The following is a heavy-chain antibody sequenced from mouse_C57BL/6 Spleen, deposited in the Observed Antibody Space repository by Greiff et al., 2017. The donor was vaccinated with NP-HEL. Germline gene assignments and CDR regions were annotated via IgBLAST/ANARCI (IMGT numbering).Heavy chain of an antibody. CDR3: ARWGGYYRYFDV. CDR2: IYPGDGDT. D-gene: IGHD1-1*02. V-gene: IGHV1-82*01. CDR1: GYAFSSSW. Sequence: QVQLKESGPELVKPGASVKISCKASGYAFSSSWMNWVKQRPGKGLEWIGRIYPGDGDTNYNGKFKGKATLTADKSSSTAYMQLSSLTSEDSAVYFCARWGGYYRYFDVWGTGTTVTVSS. J-gene: IGHJ1*03.